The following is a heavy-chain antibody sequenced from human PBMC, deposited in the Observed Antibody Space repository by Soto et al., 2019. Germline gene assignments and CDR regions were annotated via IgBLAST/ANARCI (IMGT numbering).Heavy chain of an antibody. CDR2: IYSGGST. J-gene: IGHJ6*02. CDR1: GFTVSNNY. D-gene: IGHD3-10*01. CDR3: ARDGPTYYFGSGSYTHYYGMDV. V-gene: IGHV3-66*01. Sequence: EVLLVESGGGLVQPGGSLRLSCAASGFTVSNNYMTWVRQAPGKGLEWVSVIYSGGSTFYADSVKGRFTISRDNSKNTLYLQMNSLRAEDTAVYYCARDGPTYYFGSGSYTHYYGMDVWGQGTTVTVSS.